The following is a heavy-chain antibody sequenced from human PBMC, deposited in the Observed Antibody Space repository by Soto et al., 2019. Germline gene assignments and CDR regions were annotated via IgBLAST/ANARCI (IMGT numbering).Heavy chain of an antibody. J-gene: IGHJ5*01. CDR1: GFTFSRHA. Sequence: GGSLRLSCAASGFTFSRHAIHWVRLTPGRGLEWVLAISRDGSYIYYTDSVKGRFTVSRDNSKNTVFVQMNRLIPDDTALYFCARTRNGGVADSFDSWGQGTRVTVSS. D-gene: IGHD3-16*01. CDR3: ARTRNGGVADSFDS. CDR2: ISRDGSYI. V-gene: IGHV3-30*04.